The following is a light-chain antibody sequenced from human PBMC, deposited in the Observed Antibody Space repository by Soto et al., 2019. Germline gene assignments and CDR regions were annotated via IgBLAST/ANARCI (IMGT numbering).Light chain of an antibody. CDR2: DAS. J-gene: IGKJ1*01. CDR1: QSVSTY. Sequence: EIVLTQSPATLSLSPGERATLSCRASQSVSTYLGWYQQKPGQAPRLLIYDASNRATGIPARFSGSGSGTDFTLTISSLEPEDFAVYYCPHRRNWPWTFGQGTKVEVK. V-gene: IGKV3-11*01. CDR3: PHRRNWPWT.